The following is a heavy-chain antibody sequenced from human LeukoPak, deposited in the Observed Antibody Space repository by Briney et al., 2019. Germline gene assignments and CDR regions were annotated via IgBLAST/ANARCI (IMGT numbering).Heavy chain of an antibody. D-gene: IGHD1-1*01. CDR2: INTSNGNT. CDR3: ARVQPTNWHYFGMDV. Sequence: ASVKVSCKASGYTFTTYGINWVRQAPGQGLEWMGWINTSNGNTKYAQRAQGRVTMTTDTSTTTAYMELRSLRFDDTAVYYCARVQPTNWHYFGMDVWGQGITVTVSS. V-gene: IGHV1-18*01. CDR1: GYTFTTYG. J-gene: IGHJ6*02.